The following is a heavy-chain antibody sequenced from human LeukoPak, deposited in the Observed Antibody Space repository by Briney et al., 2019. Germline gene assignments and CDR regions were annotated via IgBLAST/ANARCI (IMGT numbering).Heavy chain of an antibody. J-gene: IGHJ5*02. V-gene: IGHV4-34*01. CDR3: ARTENYIPEDWFDP. CDR1: GGSFSGYY. D-gene: IGHD5-24*01. Sequence: TTSETLSLTCAVYGGSFSGYYWSWIRQPPGKGLEWIGEINHSGSTNYNPSLKSRVTISVDTSKNQFSLKLSSVTAADTAVYYCARTENYIPEDWFDPWGQGTLVTVSS. CDR2: INHSGST.